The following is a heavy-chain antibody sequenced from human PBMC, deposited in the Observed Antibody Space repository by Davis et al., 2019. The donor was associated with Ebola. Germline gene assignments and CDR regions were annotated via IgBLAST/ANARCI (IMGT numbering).Heavy chain of an antibody. D-gene: IGHD6-13*01. J-gene: IGHJ4*02. CDR1: GFNFNTYG. CDR2: ISSSSSTI. Sequence: PGGSLRLSCSASGFNFNTYGMHWVRQAPGKGLEWVSYISSSSSTIYYADSVKGRFTISRDNAKNSLYLQMNSLRAEDTAVYYCAKEVGGIAAAGTKEYYFDYRGQGTLVTVSS. CDR3: AKEVGGIAAAGTKEYYFDY. V-gene: IGHV3-48*01.